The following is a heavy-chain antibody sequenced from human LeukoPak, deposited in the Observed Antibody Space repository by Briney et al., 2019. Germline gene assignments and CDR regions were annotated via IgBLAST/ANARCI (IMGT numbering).Heavy chain of an antibody. Sequence: SVKVSCKASGGTFSSYAISWVRQAPGQGLEWMGGIIPIFGTANYAQKFQGRVTITADESTSTAYMELSSLRSEDTAVYYCVSSGPAVVANFDYWGQGTLVTVSS. CDR2: IIPIFGTA. D-gene: IGHD6-19*01. CDR3: VSSGPAVVANFDY. V-gene: IGHV1-69*13. CDR1: GGTFSSYA. J-gene: IGHJ4*02.